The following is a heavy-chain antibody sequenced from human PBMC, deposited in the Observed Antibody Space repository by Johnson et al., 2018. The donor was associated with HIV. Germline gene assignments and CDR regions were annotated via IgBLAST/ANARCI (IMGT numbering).Heavy chain of an antibody. V-gene: IGHV3-23*04. D-gene: IGHD1-26*01. J-gene: IGHJ3*02. CDR2: MSGSGGST. CDR3: AKGSRGSYLYDAFDI. Sequence: MQLVESGGGLVQPGGSLRLSCAASGFTLSSHAMSWVRQAPGKGLEWVSGMSGSGGSTSYADSVKGRFTSSRDNSKNTLYLQMNSLRVEDTAVYYCAKGSRGSYLYDAFDIWGQGTMVTVSS. CDR1: GFTLSSHA.